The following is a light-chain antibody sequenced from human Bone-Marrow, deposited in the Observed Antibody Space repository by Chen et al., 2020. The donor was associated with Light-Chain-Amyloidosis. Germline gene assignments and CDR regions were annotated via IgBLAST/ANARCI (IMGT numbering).Light chain of an antibody. CDR3: QSADSSGTYEVI. Sequence: SYELTQPPSVSVSPGQTPRTTRSGDDLPTKYAYWYQQKPGQAPVLGIHRDTERPSGISERFSGSSSGTTATLTISGVQAEDEADYHCQSADSSGTYEVIFGGGTKLTVL. J-gene: IGLJ2*01. CDR2: RDT. V-gene: IGLV3-25*03. CDR1: DLPTKY.